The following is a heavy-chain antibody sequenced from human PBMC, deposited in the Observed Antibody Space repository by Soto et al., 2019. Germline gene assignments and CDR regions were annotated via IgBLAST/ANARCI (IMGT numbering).Heavy chain of an antibody. V-gene: IGHV3-33*01. J-gene: IGHJ6*02. CDR3: ARDRTVVVPAAMNAHYYYYGMDV. Sequence: PGGSLRLSCAASGFTFSSYGMHWVRQAPGKGLEWVAVIWYDGSNKYYADSVKGRFTISRDNSKNTLYLQMNSLRAEDTAVYYCARDRTVVVPAAMNAHYYYYGMDVWGQGTTVTVSS. CDR1: GFTFSSYG. CDR2: IWYDGSNK. D-gene: IGHD2-2*01.